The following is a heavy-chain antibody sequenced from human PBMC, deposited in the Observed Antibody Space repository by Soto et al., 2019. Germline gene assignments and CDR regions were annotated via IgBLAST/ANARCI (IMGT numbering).Heavy chain of an antibody. J-gene: IGHJ6*02. CDR2: TYYRSKWYN. CDR3: AREGLELRYYYYGMDV. D-gene: IGHD1-7*01. V-gene: IGHV6-1*01. CDR1: GDSVSSHSAA. Sequence: SQTLSLTCAISGDSVSSHSAAWNWIRQSPSRGLEWLGRTYYRSKWYNDYAVSVNSRITINPDTSKNQFSLQLNSVTPEDTAVYYCAREGLELRYYYYGMDVWGQGTTVTVSS.